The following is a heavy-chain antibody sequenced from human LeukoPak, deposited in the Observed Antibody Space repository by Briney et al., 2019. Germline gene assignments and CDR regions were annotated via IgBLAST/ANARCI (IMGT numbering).Heavy chain of an antibody. CDR3: AKGDTAMVWTFYYYYGMDV. CDR1: GFTFSSYG. Sequence: GGSLRLSCAASGFTFSSYGMHWVRQAPGKGLEWVAVISYDGSNKYYADSVKGRFTISRDNSKNTLYLQMNSLRAEDTAVYYCAKGDTAMVWTFYYYYGMDVWGQGTTVTVSS. CDR2: ISYDGSNK. D-gene: IGHD5-18*01. V-gene: IGHV3-30*18. J-gene: IGHJ6*02.